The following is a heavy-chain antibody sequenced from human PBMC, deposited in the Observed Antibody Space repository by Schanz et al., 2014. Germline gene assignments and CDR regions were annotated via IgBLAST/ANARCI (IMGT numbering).Heavy chain of an antibody. CDR1: GYTFTSYS. J-gene: IGHJ4*02. Sequence: QVQLVQSGAEVKKPGASVKVSCKASGYTFTSYSMHWVRQAPGQGLEWMGIINLSGGSTNNAQKFRGAVTLTTDTSTDTAYLELTSLRSEDTAVYYCASSGAGYSSSWDFDYWGQGTLVTVSS. V-gene: IGHV1-46*01. CDR3: ASSGAGYSSSWDFDY. CDR2: INLSGGST. D-gene: IGHD6-13*01.